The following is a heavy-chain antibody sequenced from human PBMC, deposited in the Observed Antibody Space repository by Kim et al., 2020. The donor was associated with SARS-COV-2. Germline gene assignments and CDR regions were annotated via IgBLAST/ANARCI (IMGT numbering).Heavy chain of an antibody. V-gene: IGHV3-30-3*01. CDR2: ISYDGSNK. CDR3: ARDTYYYGSGPFQH. CDR1: GFTFSSYA. D-gene: IGHD3-10*01. J-gene: IGHJ1*01. Sequence: GGSLRLSCAASGFTFSSYAMHWVRQAPGKGLEWVAVISYDGSNKYYADSVKGRFTISRDNSKNTLYLQMNGLRAEDTAVYYCARDTYYYGSGPFQHWGQGTLVTVSS.